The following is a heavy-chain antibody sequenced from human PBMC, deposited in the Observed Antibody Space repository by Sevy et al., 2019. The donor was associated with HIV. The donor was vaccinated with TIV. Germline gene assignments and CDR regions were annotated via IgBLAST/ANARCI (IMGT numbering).Heavy chain of an antibody. Sequence: SETLSLTCSVSGVSISGYYWTWIRQTPGKGLEWIGYIYYSGRTNYNPSLQGRVAISSDTSKNQFSLKLSSVTAADTAVYYCARALAEYYYAMDVWGQGTTVTVSP. CDR1: GVSISGYY. CDR2: IYYSGRT. J-gene: IGHJ6*01. CDR3: ARALAEYYYAMDV. V-gene: IGHV4-59*01.